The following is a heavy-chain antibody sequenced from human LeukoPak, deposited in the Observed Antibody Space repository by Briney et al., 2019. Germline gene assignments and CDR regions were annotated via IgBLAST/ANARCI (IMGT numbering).Heavy chain of an antibody. CDR2: INSDGSST. Sequence: GGSPRLSCAASGFTFSSYWMYWVRQAPGTGLVWVSRINSDGSSTNYADSVKGRFTISRDNAKNTLYLQMNSLSAEDTAVYYCARAAAGFDYWGQGTLVTVSS. D-gene: IGHD6-25*01. CDR1: GFTFSSYW. V-gene: IGHV3-74*01. CDR3: ARAAAGFDY. J-gene: IGHJ4*02.